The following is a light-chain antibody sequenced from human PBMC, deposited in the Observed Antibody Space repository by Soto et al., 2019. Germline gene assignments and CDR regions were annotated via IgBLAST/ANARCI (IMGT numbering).Light chain of an antibody. CDR2: KAS. CDR3: KQYNSYWT. V-gene: IGKV1-5*03. CDR1: QSISSW. Sequence: EIQMTQSPSTLSASVGDRVTITCRASQSISSWLAWYQQKPGKAPKLLIYKASSLESGVPSRFSGSGSGTEFTLTISSLQPDDFATYYCKQYNSYWTFGQGTKVEIK. J-gene: IGKJ1*01.